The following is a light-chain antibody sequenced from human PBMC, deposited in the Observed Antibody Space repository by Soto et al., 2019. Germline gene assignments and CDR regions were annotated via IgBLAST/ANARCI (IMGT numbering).Light chain of an antibody. Sequence: QSALTQPPSASGTPGQRVTIPCSGSSSNIGSNTVNWYQQLPGTAPKLLIYSNNQRPSGVPDRFSGSKSGTSASLAISGLQSEDEADYYCAAWDDSLNGRVFGTGTKVTVL. J-gene: IGLJ1*01. CDR3: AAWDDSLNGRV. V-gene: IGLV1-44*01. CDR2: SNN. CDR1: SSNIGSNT.